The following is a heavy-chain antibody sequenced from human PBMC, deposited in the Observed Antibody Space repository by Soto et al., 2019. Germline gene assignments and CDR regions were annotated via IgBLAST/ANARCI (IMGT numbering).Heavy chain of an antibody. J-gene: IGHJ4*02. CDR2: INAGNGNT. V-gene: IGHV1-3*01. CDR3: ARDPYSSGSIDY. D-gene: IGHD6-19*01. Sequence: VSCKASGYTFTSYAMHWVRQAPGQRLEWMGWINAGNGNTKYSQKFQGRVTITRDTSASTAYMELSSLRSEDTAVYYCARDPYSSGSIDYWGQGTLVTVSS. CDR1: GYTFTSYA.